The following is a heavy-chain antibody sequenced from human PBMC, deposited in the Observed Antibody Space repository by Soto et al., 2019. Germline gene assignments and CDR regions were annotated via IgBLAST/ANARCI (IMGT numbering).Heavy chain of an antibody. J-gene: IGHJ6*02. V-gene: IGHV5-10-1*01. CDR1: GYSFTSYW. CDR2: IDPSDSYT. Sequence: PGESLKISCKGSGYSFTSYWISWVRQMPGKGLEWMGRIDPSDSYTNYSPSFQGHVTISADKSISTAYLQWSSLKASDTAMYYCARRTQNIFPDYYYYGMDVWGQGTTVTVSS. CDR3: ARRTQNIFPDYYYYGMDV. D-gene: IGHD3-9*01.